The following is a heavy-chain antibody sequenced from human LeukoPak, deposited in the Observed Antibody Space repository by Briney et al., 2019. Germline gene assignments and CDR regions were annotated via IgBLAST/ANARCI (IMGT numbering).Heavy chain of an antibody. V-gene: IGHV1-18*01. CDR3: TKEASEGSRFSYGYFHE. CDR2: ISPYNGNT. Sequence: ASVKVSCKASGYTFISYGINWVRQAPGQGLEWMGWISPYNGNTNYPQKFQGRVTMTTDTSTSTTSMELESLGSDDTAVYYCTKEASEGSRFSYGYFHEWGQGTLVTVSS. J-gene: IGHJ4*02. CDR1: GYTFISYG. D-gene: IGHD5-18*01.